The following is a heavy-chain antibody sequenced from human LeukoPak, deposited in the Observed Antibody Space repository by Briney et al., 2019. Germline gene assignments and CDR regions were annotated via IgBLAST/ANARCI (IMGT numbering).Heavy chain of an antibody. CDR3: AKDRLLNCRGDCYIFDY. J-gene: IGHJ4*02. CDR1: GFTFSSYG. CDR2: IRYDGSNK. V-gene: IGHV3-30*02. Sequence: GGSPRLSCAASGFTFSSYGMHWVRQAPGKGLEWVAFIRYDGSNKYYADSVKGRFTISRDNSKNTLYLQVNGLRTEDTAVYYCAKDRLLNCRGDCYIFDYWGQGTVVTVSS. D-gene: IGHD2-21*02.